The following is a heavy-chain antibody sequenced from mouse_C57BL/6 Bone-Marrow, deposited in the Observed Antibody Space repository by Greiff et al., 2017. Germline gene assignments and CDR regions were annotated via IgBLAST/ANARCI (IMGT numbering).Heavy chain of an antibody. J-gene: IGHJ4*01. Sequence: VQLQQSGAELARPGASVKLSCKASGYTFTSYGISWVKQRTGQGLEWIGEIYPRSGNTYYNEKFKSKATLTADKSASTAYMELRSLTSEDSAVYFCERSKMGTYYMDYWGQGTSLTVSS. CDR3: ERSKMGTYYMDY. CDR1: GYTFTSYG. V-gene: IGHV1-81*01. CDR2: IYPRSGNT. D-gene: IGHD1-1*01.